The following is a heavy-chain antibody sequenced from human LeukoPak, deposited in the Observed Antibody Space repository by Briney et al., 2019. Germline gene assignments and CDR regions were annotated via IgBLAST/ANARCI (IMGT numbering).Heavy chain of an antibody. Sequence: SETLSLTCTVSGGSISSGSYYWSWIRQPAGKGLEWIGRIYTSGSTNYNPSLKSRVTISVDTSKNQFSLKLSSVTSADTAVYYCARPPFYDSSGGPLDAFDIWGQGTMVTVSS. V-gene: IGHV4-61*02. J-gene: IGHJ3*02. CDR1: GGSISSGSYY. D-gene: IGHD3-22*01. CDR2: IYTSGST. CDR3: ARPPFYDSSGGPLDAFDI.